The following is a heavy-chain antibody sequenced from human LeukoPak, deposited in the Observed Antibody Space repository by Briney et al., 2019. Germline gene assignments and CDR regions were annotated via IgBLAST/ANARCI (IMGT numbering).Heavy chain of an antibody. D-gene: IGHD5-18*01. J-gene: IGHJ4*02. Sequence: ASVKVSCKASGYTFTSYGISWVRQAPGQGLEWMGWISAYNGNTNYAQKFQGRVTMTRDTSISTAYMELSRLRSDDTAVYYCARGYSYGLRDYWGQGTLVTVSS. CDR2: ISAYNGNT. V-gene: IGHV1-18*01. CDR1: GYTFTSYG. CDR3: ARGYSYGLRDY.